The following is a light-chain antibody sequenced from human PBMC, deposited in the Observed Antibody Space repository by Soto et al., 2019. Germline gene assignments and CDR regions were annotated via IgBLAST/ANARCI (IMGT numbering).Light chain of an antibody. J-gene: IGKJ4*01. Sequence: EIVMTQSPAALAVSPGERATLSCRANQSVSSNLAWYQQKPGQAPRLLIYGASVRTAGTPARFSGSGSGTEFTLTISSLQSEDFAVYYCQQYHSWPPLTFGGGSKVEIK. CDR2: GAS. CDR1: QSVSSN. V-gene: IGKV3-15*01. CDR3: QQYHSWPPLT.